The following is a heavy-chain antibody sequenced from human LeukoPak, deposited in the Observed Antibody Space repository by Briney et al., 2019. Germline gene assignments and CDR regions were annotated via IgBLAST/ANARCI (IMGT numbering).Heavy chain of an antibody. Sequence: SETLSLTCTVSGGSISNSYYFWGWIRQPPGKGLEWLAFIYYSGTTYYNPSLKSRLTISIDTSKNQFSLNLRSVTAADTAVYYCARRGLYGSSPFDPWGQGTLVTVSS. CDR2: IYYSGTT. V-gene: IGHV4-39*01. CDR1: GGSISNSYYF. D-gene: IGHD2-2*01. J-gene: IGHJ5*02. CDR3: ARRGLYGSSPFDP.